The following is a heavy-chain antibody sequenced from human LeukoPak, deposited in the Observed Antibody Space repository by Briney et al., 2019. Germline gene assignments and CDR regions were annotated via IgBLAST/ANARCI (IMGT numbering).Heavy chain of an antibody. CDR3: TTLGYHLDS. D-gene: IGHD3-22*01. V-gene: IGHV3-48*03. CDR1: GFDFSAYE. J-gene: IGHJ4*02. CDR2: FAGSDTTT. Sequence: PGGSLRLSCAASGFDFSAYEMNWVRRAPGKGLEWVSYFAGSDTTTYYADSVKGRFTISRDNAKNILYLQMNRLRVEDTALYYCTTLGYHLDSWGQGTLVTVSS.